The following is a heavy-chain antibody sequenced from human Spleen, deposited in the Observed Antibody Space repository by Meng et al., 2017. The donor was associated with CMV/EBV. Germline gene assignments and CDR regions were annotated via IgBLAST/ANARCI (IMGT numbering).Heavy chain of an antibody. CDR1: GASISSNY. J-gene: IGHJ3*02. D-gene: IGHD1-1*01. CDR2: NSYTGYI. V-gene: IGHV4-59*01. CDR3: AGPDDMGSSPHDPFDM. Sequence: SETLSLTCTVSGASISSNYWSWSRRPPGKGLEYIGSNSYTGYIDYNPSLKGRVTISLDTSKNHFSLKLTSVTAADTAMYYCAGPDDMGSSPHDPFDMWGQGTMVTVSS.